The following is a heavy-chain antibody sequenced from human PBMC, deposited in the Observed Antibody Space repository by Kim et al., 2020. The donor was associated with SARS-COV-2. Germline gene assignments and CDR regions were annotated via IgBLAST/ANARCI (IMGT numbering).Heavy chain of an antibody. D-gene: IGHD6-13*01. CDR3: ARRITAAGKYFDY. V-gene: IGHV3-23*01. J-gene: IGHJ4*02. Sequence: SADSVKGRFTISRDNSKTTLYLQMNSLRAEDTAVYYCARRITAAGKYFDYWGQGTLVTVSS.